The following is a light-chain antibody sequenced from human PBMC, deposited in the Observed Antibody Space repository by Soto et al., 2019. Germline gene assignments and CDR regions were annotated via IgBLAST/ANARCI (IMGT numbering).Light chain of an antibody. CDR1: QSVSSN. V-gene: IGKV3-15*01. J-gene: IGKJ5*01. Sequence: EIVMTQSPATLSVSPGERATLSCRASQSVSSNLAWYQQKPGQAPSLLIYGASTRATGTPARFSGSGSGTDFTLTISRLEPEDFAVYWCQVYGSDWPPITFGQGTRLE. CDR2: GAS. CDR3: QVYGSDWPPIT.